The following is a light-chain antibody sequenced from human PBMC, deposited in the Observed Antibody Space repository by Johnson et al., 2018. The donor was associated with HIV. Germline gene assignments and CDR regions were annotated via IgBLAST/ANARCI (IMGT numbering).Light chain of an antibody. CDR1: SSNIGNNY. Sequence: QSVLTQPPSVSAAPGQKVTISCSGSSSNIGNNYVSWYQQLPGTAPKLLIYDNNKRPSGTPDRFSGSKSGTSATLGITGLQTGDEADYYCGTWASSLSAVFGTGTKVTVL. J-gene: IGLJ1*01. V-gene: IGLV1-51*01. CDR3: GTWASSLSAV. CDR2: DNN.